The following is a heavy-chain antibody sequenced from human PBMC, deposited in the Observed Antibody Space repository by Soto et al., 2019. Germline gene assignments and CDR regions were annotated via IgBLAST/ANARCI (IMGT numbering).Heavy chain of an antibody. CDR2: IIPISGTA. CDR3: ARSHGSSTSLDIYYYYYYGMDV. V-gene: IGHV1-69*01. J-gene: IGHJ6*02. CDR1: GGTFSSYA. Sequence: QVQLVQSGAEVKKPGSSVKVSCKASGGTFSSYAISWVRQAPGQGLEWMGGIIPISGTANYAQKFQGRVTITADESTSTAYMELSSLRSEDTAVYCWARSHGSSTSLDIYYYYYYGMDVWGQGTTVTVSS. D-gene: IGHD2-2*01.